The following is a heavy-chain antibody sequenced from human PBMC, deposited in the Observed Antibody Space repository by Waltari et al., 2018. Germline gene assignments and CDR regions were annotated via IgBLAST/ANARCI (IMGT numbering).Heavy chain of an antibody. V-gene: IGHV4-34*01. CDR1: GGSFSGYY. J-gene: IGHJ4*02. CDR3: ARGAGSSSGYYGNFDY. D-gene: IGHD3-22*01. CDR2: INHSGST. Sequence: QVQLQQWGAGLLKPSETLSLTCAVYGGSFSGYYWTWLRQPPGKGLEWIGEINHSGSTNYNPSLKSRVTISVDTSKNQFSLKLSSVTAADTAVYYCARGAGSSSGYYGNFDYWGQGTLVTVSS.